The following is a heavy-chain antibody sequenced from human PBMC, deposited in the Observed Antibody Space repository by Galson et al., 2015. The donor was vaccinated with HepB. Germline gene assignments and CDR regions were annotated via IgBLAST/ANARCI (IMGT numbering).Heavy chain of an antibody. Sequence: SCKASGYTFTSYAIHWVRQAPGQRLEYMGWIDAANGNTKHSQNFQDRVTITRDTSANTAYMELSSLRSEDTAVYYCARSFGASAHAFDYWGQGTLVTVSS. V-gene: IGHV1-3*01. CDR2: IDAANGNT. CDR3: ARSFGASAHAFDY. D-gene: IGHD3-10*01. CDR1: GYTFTSYA. J-gene: IGHJ4*02.